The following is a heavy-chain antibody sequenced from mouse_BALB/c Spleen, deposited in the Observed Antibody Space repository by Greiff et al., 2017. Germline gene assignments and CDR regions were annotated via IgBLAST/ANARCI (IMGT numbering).Heavy chain of an antibody. Sequence: QVQLQQSGAELAKPGASVKMSCKASGYTFTSYWMHWVKQRPGQGLEWIGYINPSTGYTEYNQKFKDKATLTADKSSSTAYMQLSSLTSEDSAVYYCARSSFRMILMDYWGQGTSVTVSS. CDR3: ARSSFRMILMDY. D-gene: IGHD2-3*01. V-gene: IGHV1-7*01. CDR1: GYTFTSYW. J-gene: IGHJ4*01. CDR2: INPSTGYT.